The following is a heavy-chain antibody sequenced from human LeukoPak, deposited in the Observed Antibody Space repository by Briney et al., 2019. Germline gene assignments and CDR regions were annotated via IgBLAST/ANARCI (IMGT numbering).Heavy chain of an antibody. CDR2: ISGSSSTI. J-gene: IGHJ4*02. Sequence: GGSLRLSCAASGFTFKDYGMTWIRQAPGKGLEWVSYISGSSSTIYYADSVKGRFTISRDNAKNSLYLQMNSLRAEDTAVYYCATPFDYWGQGTLVTVSS. V-gene: IGHV3-48*01. CDR3: ATPFDY. CDR1: GFTFKDYG.